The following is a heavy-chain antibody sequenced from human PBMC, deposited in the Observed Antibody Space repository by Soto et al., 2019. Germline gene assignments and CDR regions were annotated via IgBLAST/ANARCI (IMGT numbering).Heavy chain of an antibody. CDR1: GFTFSSYA. CDR2: ISGSGGST. J-gene: IGHJ3*02. V-gene: IGHV3-23*01. Sequence: PGGSLRLSCAASGFTFSSYAMSWVRQAPGKGLEWVSAISGSGGSTYYADSVKGRLTISRDNSKNTLYLQMNSLRAEDTAVYYWAKGGYCSSTSCPEGIGAFDIWGQGTMVTVSS. CDR3: AKGGYCSSTSCPEGIGAFDI. D-gene: IGHD2-2*01.